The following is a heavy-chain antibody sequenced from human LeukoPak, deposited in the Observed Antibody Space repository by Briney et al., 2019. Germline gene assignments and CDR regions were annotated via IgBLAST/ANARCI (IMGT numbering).Heavy chain of an antibody. CDR1: GFTVSSNY. D-gene: IGHD5-24*01. J-gene: IGHJ4*02. CDR3: ARGRGWLQSFDY. CDR2: IYSGGST. V-gene: IGHV3-66*02. Sequence: GGSLRLSCAASGFTVSSNYMSWVRQAPGKGLEWVSVIYSGGSTYYADSVKGRFTISRDNSKNTLYLQMNSLRAEDTAVYYCARGRGWLQSFDYWSQGTLVTVSS.